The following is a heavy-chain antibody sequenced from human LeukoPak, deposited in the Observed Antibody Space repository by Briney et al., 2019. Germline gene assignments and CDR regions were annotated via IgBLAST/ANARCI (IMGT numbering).Heavy chain of an antibody. J-gene: IGHJ4*02. D-gene: IGHD3-22*01. CDR3: AKDYYYDSSGYSD. Sequence: GGSLRLSCAASEFTFSSSGMHWVRQAPGKGLEWISYISLSSTTIYYADSIKGRFTISRDNSKNTLYLQMNSLRAEDTAVYYCAKDYYYDSSGYSDWGQGTLVTVSS. V-gene: IGHV3-48*01. CDR2: ISLSSTTI. CDR1: EFTFSSSG.